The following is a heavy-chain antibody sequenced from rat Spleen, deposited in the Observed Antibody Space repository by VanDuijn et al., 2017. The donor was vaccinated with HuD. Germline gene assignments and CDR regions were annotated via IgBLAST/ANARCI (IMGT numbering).Heavy chain of an antibody. J-gene: IGHJ4*01. D-gene: IGHD1-12*02. Sequence: QLQESGPGLVKPSQSLSLTCSVTGYSITNNYWGWIRKFPGNQMEWMAYISYSGSTGYNPSLTSRISITRDTSKNQFFLQLNSVTTEDTATYYCARAYYDGSYYYYVMDAWGQGASVTVSS. CDR2: ISYSGST. CDR1: GYSITNNY. V-gene: IGHV3-1*01. CDR3: ARAYYDGSYYYYVMDA.